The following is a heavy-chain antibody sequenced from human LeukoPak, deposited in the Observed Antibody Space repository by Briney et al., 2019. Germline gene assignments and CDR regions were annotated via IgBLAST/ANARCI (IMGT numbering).Heavy chain of an antibody. D-gene: IGHD6-6*01. V-gene: IGHV4-34*01. CDR2: INHSGST. CDR3: ARRGYSSSSDV. CDR1: GGSISSYY. J-gene: IGHJ6*04. Sequence: SETLSLTCTVSGGSISSYYWSWIRQPPGKGLEWIGEINHSGSTNYNPSLKSRVTISIDTSKDQFSLKLTSVTAADTAVYYCARRGYSSSSDVWGKGTTVTVSS.